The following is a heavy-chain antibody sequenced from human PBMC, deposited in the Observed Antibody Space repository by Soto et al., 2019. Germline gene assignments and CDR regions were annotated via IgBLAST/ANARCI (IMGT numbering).Heavy chain of an antibody. Sequence: SETLSLTSTVYGDSITNNHWWSWVRQPPGKGPELIGEIYHTGIANYHPSLESRVAFSVDKSKNQFSLSLTSVTAADTAVYYCVSKLGPYYYGLDVWGQGTTVTVSS. CDR3: VSKLGPYYYGLDV. CDR1: GDSITNNHW. V-gene: IGHV4-4*02. D-gene: IGHD3-16*01. J-gene: IGHJ6*02. CDR2: IYHTGIA.